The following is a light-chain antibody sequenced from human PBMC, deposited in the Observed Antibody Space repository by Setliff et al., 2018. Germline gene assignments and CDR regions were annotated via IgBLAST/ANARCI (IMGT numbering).Light chain of an antibody. J-gene: IGLJ1*01. V-gene: IGLV2-14*01. CDR3: MSYITIRTEV. Sequence: QSVLTQPASVSGSPGQSITISCAGTSSDVGAYSHVSWYQQYPGKAPKLMISEVSNRPSGVSYRFSGSKSGNTASLTISGLQAEDEADYYCMSYITIRTEVFGTGTKVTVL. CDR1: SSDVGAYSH. CDR2: EVS.